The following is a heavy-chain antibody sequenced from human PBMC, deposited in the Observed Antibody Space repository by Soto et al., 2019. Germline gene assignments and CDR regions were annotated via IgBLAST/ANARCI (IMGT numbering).Heavy chain of an antibody. CDR3: AGAGNGGSNASRYMIHY. CDR2: INTGNCNT. V-gene: IGHV1-3*04. Sequence: GSSVKSPCKASGDTFSSYAMHWVRPAPGEGPGVMGWINTGNCNTKYSEKFQARATITRDTSASTAYMELSSLGSDDTAVYYCAGAGNGGSNASRYMIHYWGERTQV. D-gene: IGHD2-2*02. J-gene: IGHJ4*02. CDR1: GDTFSSYA.